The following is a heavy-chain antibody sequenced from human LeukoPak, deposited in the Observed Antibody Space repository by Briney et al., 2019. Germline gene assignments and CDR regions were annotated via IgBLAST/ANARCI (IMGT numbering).Heavy chain of an antibody. J-gene: IGHJ4*02. V-gene: IGHV3-23*01. CDR3: AKAGVVIIQRAYCFDY. Sequence: GGSLRLSCAASGFTLSSYAMSWVRQAPGKGLEWVSAISGSGGSTYDADSVKGRFTISRDNSKNTLYLQMNSLRAEDTAVYYCAKAGVVIIQRAYCFDYWGQGTLVTVSS. D-gene: IGHD3-3*01. CDR2: ISGSGGST. CDR1: GFTLSSYA.